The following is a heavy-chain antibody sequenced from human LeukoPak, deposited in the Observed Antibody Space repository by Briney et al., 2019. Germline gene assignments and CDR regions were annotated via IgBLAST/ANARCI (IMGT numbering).Heavy chain of an antibody. V-gene: IGHV4-38-2*01. CDR3: ARQGSNPAMGGFDP. J-gene: IGHJ5*02. Sequence: SETLSLTCAVSGYSISSGYYWGWIRQPPGKGLEWIGSIYHSGSTYYNPSLKSRVTISVDTSKNQFSLKLSSVTAADTAVYYCARQGSNPAMGGFDPWGQGTLVTVSS. CDR1: GYSISSGYY. D-gene: IGHD3-10*01. CDR2: IYHSGST.